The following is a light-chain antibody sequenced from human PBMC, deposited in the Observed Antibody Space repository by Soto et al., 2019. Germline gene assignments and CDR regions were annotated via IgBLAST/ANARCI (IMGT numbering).Light chain of an antibody. V-gene: IGLV2-11*01. CDR1: SSDVGGYNY. Sequence: QSVLTQSRSVSGSPGQSVTISCTGTSSDVGGYNYVSWYQHHTGKAPKLMIYDVDKRPSGVPGRFSGSKSGNTASLTISGLQAEDEADYYCCSNAGSYPFVFGTGTKVTVL. CDR3: CSNAGSYPFV. CDR2: DVD. J-gene: IGLJ1*01.